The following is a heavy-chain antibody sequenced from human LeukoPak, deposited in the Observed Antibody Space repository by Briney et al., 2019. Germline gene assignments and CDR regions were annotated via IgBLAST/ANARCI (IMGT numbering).Heavy chain of an antibody. CDR3: ARDHHRRLYDSQARDTFDI. V-gene: IGHV1-46*01. CDR2: INPSGGST. Sequence: ASVKVSCKASGYTFTSYFIHWVRQAPGQGLEWMGIINPSGGSTNYAQKFQGRVTMTRDTSTSTVYMELSSLRSEDTAVYFCARDHHRRLYDSQARDTFDIWGQGTMVTVSS. D-gene: IGHD5/OR15-5a*01. CDR1: GYTFTSYF. J-gene: IGHJ3*02.